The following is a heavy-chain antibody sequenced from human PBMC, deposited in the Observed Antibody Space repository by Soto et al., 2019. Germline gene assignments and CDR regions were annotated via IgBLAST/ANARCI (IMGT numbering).Heavy chain of an antibody. CDR1: GYTFTGDD. CDR2: INPDSCGT. D-gene: IGHD4-17*01. Sequence: ASVKGACKASGYTFTGDDMHWGRQAPGQGREWMGWINPDSCGTNYAQKLQGRVTMTRDTSISTAYMELSMLRSDDTAVYYCARAVSTLLYYFDCWGQGSLVTVSS. CDR3: ARAVSTLLYYFDC. V-gene: IGHV1-2*02. J-gene: IGHJ4*02.